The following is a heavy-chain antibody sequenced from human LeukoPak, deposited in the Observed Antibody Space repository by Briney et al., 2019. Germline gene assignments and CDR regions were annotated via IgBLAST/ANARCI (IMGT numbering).Heavy chain of an antibody. CDR1: GGTFSRYA. V-gene: IGHV1-69*05. D-gene: IGHD5-24*01. CDR3: ARGDGYGYNWFDS. CDR2: IIPIFGTA. J-gene: IGHJ5*01. Sequence: SLKVSCKAFGGTFSRYAFSWVRQAPGQGLEWMGRIIPIFGTANYAQKFQGRVTITTDESTSTAYMKLSSLRSEDTAVYYCARGDGYGYNWFDSWGQGTLVTVSS.